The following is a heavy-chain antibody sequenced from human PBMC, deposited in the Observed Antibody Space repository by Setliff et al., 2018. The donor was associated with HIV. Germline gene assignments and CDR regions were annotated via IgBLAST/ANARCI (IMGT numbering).Heavy chain of an antibody. CDR2: INVGKGDT. J-gene: IGHJ4*01. V-gene: IGHV1-3*01. CDR1: GYTFTTYS. Sequence: ASVKVSCKASGYTFTTYSIHWVRQAPGQSLEWMGWINVGKGDTKYSQELQGRITLGTDTSANTAYMELSSLRSGDTAVYFCARGALLAVFDFDHWGHGTLVTSPQ. CDR3: ARGALLAVFDFDH. D-gene: IGHD2-15*01.